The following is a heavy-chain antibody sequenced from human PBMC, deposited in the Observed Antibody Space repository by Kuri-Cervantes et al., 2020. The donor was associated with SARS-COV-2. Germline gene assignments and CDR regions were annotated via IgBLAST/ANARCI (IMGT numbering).Heavy chain of an antibody. CDR2: IYYSGST. CDR3: ARDRNGDYGSDAFDI. V-gene: IGHV4-39*07. CDR1: CGSISRSSYY. J-gene: IGHJ3*02. D-gene: IGHD4-17*01. Sequence: SEPLSRTCTVSCGSISRSSYYWGWIRQPPGKGLVWTGSIYYSGSTYYNPSLKSRVTISVDTSKNQFSLKLSTVTAADTAVYYCARDRNGDYGSDAFDIWGQGTMVTVSS.